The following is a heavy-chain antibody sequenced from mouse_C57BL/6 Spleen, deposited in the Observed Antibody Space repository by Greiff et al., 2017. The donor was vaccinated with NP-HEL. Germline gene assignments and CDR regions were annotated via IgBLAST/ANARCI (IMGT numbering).Heavy chain of an antibody. V-gene: IGHV1-22*01. CDR3: APHSSGHLYWYFDV. J-gene: IGHJ1*03. CDR1: GYTFTDYN. D-gene: IGHD3-2*02. CDR2: INPNNGGT. Sequence: VHVKQSGPELVKPGASVKMSCKASGYTFTDYNMHWVKQSHGKSLEWIGYINPNNGGTSYNQKFKGKATLTVNKSSSTAYMELRSLTSEDSAVYYCAPHSSGHLYWYFDVWGTGTTVTVSS.